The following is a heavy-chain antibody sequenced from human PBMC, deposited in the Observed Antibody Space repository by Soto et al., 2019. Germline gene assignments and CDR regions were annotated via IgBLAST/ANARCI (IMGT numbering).Heavy chain of an antibody. V-gene: IGHV3-30-3*01. CDR2: ISYDGSNK. J-gene: IGHJ4*02. D-gene: IGHD3-22*01. CDR3: ARDYYDSSGYPDY. CDR1: GFTFSSYA. Sequence: GGSLRLSCAASGFTFSSYAMHWVRQAPGKGLEWVAVISYDGSNKYYADSVKGRFTISRDNSKNTLYLQMNSLRAEDTAVYYCARDYYDSSGYPDYWGQGTLVTVSS.